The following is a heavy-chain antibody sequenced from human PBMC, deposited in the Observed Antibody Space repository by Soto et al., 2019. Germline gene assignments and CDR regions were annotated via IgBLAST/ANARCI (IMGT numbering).Heavy chain of an antibody. Sequence: SAKVSCKASGGTFSSYAISWVRQAPGQGLEWMGGIIPIFGTANYAQKFKGRVTITADESTSTAYMELSSLRSEDTAVYYCARARRDGYNFPFFDYWGQGTLVTVSS. V-gene: IGHV1-69*13. D-gene: IGHD5-12*01. J-gene: IGHJ4*02. CDR2: IIPIFGTA. CDR1: GGTFSSYA. CDR3: ARARRDGYNFPFFDY.